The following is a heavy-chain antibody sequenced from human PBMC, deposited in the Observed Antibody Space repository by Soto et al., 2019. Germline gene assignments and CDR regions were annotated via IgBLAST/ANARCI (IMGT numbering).Heavy chain of an antibody. J-gene: IGHJ4*02. V-gene: IGHV6-1*01. CDR1: GDSVSSNTAA. CDR2: TYYRSNWRH. Sequence: PSQTLSLTCAIPGDSVSSNTAAWNWIRSSPSRGLEWLGRTYYRSNWRHDYAVSVKSRNTVNPDTSKNHFSLQLNSVTPDDTALYYWARGVAVSGFDLGGQGTLVTVSS. CDR3: ARGVAVSGFDL. D-gene: IGHD6-19*01.